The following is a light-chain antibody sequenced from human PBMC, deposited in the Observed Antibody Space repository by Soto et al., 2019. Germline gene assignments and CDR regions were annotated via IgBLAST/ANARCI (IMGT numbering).Light chain of an antibody. CDR1: QSVSSN. CDR3: QQYNNWPYT. Sequence: EIVMTQSPVTLSVSPGERVALSCRASQSVSSNFAWYRQKPGQAPRLLIYDASTRATGVPARFSGSGSGTDFTLTISSLQSEDFAVYYCQQYNNWPYTFGQGTKLEIK. CDR2: DAS. V-gene: IGKV3-15*01. J-gene: IGKJ2*01.